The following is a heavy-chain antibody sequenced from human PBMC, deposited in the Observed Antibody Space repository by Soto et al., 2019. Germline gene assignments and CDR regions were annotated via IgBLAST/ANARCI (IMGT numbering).Heavy chain of an antibody. D-gene: IGHD4-17*01. V-gene: IGHV4-34*01. J-gene: IGHJ4*02. Sequence: QVQLQQWGAGLLKPSETLSLTCAVYGGSFSGYYWSWIRQPPGKGLEWIGEINHSGSTNYNPSLKSGVTISVDTSKNQFSLKLSSVTAADTAVYYCARNGGNYGGNPRGDLYYWGQGTLVTVSS. CDR1: GGSFSGYY. CDR2: INHSGST. CDR3: ARNGGNYGGNPRGDLYY.